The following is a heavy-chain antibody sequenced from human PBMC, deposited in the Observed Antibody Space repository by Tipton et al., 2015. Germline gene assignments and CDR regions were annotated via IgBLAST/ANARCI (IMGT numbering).Heavy chain of an antibody. J-gene: IGHJ5*02. D-gene: IGHD3-22*01. CDR1: GGPTTSHY. Sequence: TLSLTCTVSGGPTTSHYWSWIRQPPGKGLEWIGYNSYSGGANYDSSLRSRVTISVDKSRNQFSLKLSHVTAADTAVYYCARAALEFHYDACWFDPWGQGILVTVSS. CDR3: ARAALEFHYDACWFDP. V-gene: IGHV4-59*11. CDR2: NSYSGGA.